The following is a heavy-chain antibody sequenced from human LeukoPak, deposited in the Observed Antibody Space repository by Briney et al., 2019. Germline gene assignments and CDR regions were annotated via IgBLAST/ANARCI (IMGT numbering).Heavy chain of an antibody. Sequence: SETLSLTCTVSGGSISSYYWSWIRQPAGKGLEWIGRIYTSGSANYNPSLKSRVTMSVDTSKNQFSLKLSSVTAADTAVYYCARGGDFWSGILGFPWFDPWGQGTLVTVSS. D-gene: IGHD3-3*01. CDR1: GGSISSYY. CDR2: IYTSGSA. J-gene: IGHJ5*02. V-gene: IGHV4-4*07. CDR3: ARGGDFWSGILGFPWFDP.